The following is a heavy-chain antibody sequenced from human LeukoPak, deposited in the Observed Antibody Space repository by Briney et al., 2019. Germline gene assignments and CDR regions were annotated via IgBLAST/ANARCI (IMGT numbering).Heavy chain of an antibody. Sequence: GGSLRLSCAASGFTFSSYGMHWVRQAPGKGLEWVAVISCDGSNKYYADSVKGRFTISRDNSKNTLYLQMNSLRAEDTAVYYCARAMVRPEYYFDYWGQGTLVTVSS. J-gene: IGHJ4*02. V-gene: IGHV3-30*03. CDR1: GFTFSSYG. D-gene: IGHD3-10*01. CDR2: ISCDGSNK. CDR3: ARAMVRPEYYFDY.